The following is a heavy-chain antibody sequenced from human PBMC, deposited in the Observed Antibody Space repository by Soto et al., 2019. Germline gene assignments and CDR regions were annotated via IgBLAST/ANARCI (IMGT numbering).Heavy chain of an antibody. J-gene: IGHJ4*02. Sequence: GGSLRLSCAASGFTFSNYAMSWVRQAPGKGLEWVSAISGSGGSTYYADSVKGRFTISRDNSKDTLYLQMNSLRAEDTAVYYCAKDLLAEYCYGSSGLNYWGQGTLVTVSS. CDR2: ISGSGGST. D-gene: IGHD3-10*01. CDR1: GFTFSNYA. CDR3: AKDLLAEYCYGSSGLNY. V-gene: IGHV3-23*01.